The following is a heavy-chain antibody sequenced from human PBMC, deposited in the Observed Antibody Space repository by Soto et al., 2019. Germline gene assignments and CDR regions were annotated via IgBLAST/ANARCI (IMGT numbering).Heavy chain of an antibody. Sequence: GGSLRLSCAASGFTFDDYTMHWVRQAPGKGLEWVSLISWDGGSTYYADSVKGRFTISRDNSKNSLYLQMNSLRTEDTALYYCAKDLMVRAKGWFDPWGQGTLVTVSS. D-gene: IGHD3-10*01. V-gene: IGHV3-43*01. J-gene: IGHJ5*02. CDR1: GFTFDDYT. CDR2: ISWDGGST. CDR3: AKDLMVRAKGWFDP.